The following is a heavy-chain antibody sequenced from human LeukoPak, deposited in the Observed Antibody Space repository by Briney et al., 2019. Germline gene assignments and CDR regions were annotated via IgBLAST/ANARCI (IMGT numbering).Heavy chain of an antibody. V-gene: IGHV4-31*03. Sequence: PSETLSLTCTVSGGSISSGGYYWSLIRQHPGKGLEWIGYIYYSGSTYYNPSLKSRVTISVDTSKNQFSLKLSSVTAAGTAVYYCAREKVGATTFVWFDPWGQGTLVTVSS. J-gene: IGHJ5*02. CDR2: IYYSGST. CDR1: GGSISSGGYY. D-gene: IGHD1-26*01. CDR3: AREKVGATTFVWFDP.